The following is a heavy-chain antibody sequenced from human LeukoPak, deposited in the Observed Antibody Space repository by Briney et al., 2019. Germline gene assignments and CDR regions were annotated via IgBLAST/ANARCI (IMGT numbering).Heavy chain of an antibody. J-gene: IGHJ4*02. V-gene: IGHV4-61*08. D-gene: IGHD6-19*01. Sequence: SETLSLTCTVSGGSISSGDYFWSWIRQPPGKGLEWIGYIHYTGNTNYNPSLRSRVTISIDTSKNQFSLQLSSVTAADTAVYYCARHGGVAAFDYWGQGTLVTVSS. CDR2: IHYTGNT. CDR1: GGSISSGDYF. CDR3: ARHGGVAAFDY.